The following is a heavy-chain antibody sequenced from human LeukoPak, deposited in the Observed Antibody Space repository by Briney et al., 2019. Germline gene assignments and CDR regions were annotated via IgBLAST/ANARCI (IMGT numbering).Heavy chain of an antibody. V-gene: IGHV3-9*03. CDR3: AKGLTILERAFDI. J-gene: IGHJ3*02. D-gene: IGHD3-3*01. CDR1: GFTFDDYA. Sequence: GRSLRLSCAASGFTFDDYAMHWVRQAPGKGLEWVSGISWNSGSIGYADSVKGRFTISRDNAKNSLYLQMNSLRAEDMALYYCAKGLTILERAFDIWGQGTMVTVSS. CDR2: ISWNSGSI.